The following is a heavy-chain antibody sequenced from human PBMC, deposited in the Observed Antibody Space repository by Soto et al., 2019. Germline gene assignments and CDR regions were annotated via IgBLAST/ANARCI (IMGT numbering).Heavy chain of an antibody. Sequence: EVQLVESGGGLVQPGGSLRLSCAASGFAFSTYWMTWVRQAPGKGLEWVGNIKQAGSEKYYLDSVRGRFTISRDNAKNSLYLQMNSLRAEDAAVYYCARGGTSWSAWFEPWGQGNLVTVS. CDR2: IKQAGSEK. V-gene: IGHV3-7*01. J-gene: IGHJ5*02. CDR1: GFAFSTYW. D-gene: IGHD2-2*01. CDR3: ARGGTSWSAWFEP.